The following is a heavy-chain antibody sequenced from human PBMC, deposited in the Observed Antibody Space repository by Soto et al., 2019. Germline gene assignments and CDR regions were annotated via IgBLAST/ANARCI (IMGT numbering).Heavy chain of an antibody. CDR1: VFTLSSAW. CDR3: TADERGILRVVISGSYYYGMDV. J-gene: IGHJ6*01. D-gene: IGHD3-3*01. Sequence: WGSPRVSCASSVFTLSSAWMSWVRQAPGKGLERVAIIKSKTDGGRTDYAAPVKGRFTISRDDAKNTRYLQMNSLKTEYTAVYYCTADERGILRVVISGSYYYGMDVWGQGTTVTVSS. V-gene: IGHV3-15*01. CDR2: IKSKTDGGRT.